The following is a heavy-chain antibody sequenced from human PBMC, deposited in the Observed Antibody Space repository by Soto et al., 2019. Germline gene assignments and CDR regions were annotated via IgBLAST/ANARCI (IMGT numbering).Heavy chain of an antibody. CDR1: GGSISSYY. J-gene: IGHJ3*02. CDR2: IYYSGST. CDR3: ARLYYYGSGRDAFDI. Sequence: SETLSLTCTVSGGSISSYYWSWIRQPPGKGLEWIGYIYYSGSTNYNPSLKSRVTISVDTSKNQFSLKLSPVTAADTAVYYCARLYYYGSGRDAFDIWGQGTMVTVSS. V-gene: IGHV4-59*08. D-gene: IGHD3-10*01.